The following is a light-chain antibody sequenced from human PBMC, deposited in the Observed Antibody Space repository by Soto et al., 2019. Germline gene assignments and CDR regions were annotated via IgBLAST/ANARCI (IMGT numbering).Light chain of an antibody. Sequence: EIVLTQSPGTLSLSPGERATLSCRASQSVSSSYLAWYQQKPGQAPRLLIYGTSARATGIPDRFSGSGSVTDFTLTISRLEPEDVAVFYCEEYGSSPPFTFGPGTKVDI. CDR3: EEYGSSPPFT. V-gene: IGKV3-20*01. CDR1: QSVSSSY. CDR2: GTS. J-gene: IGKJ3*01.